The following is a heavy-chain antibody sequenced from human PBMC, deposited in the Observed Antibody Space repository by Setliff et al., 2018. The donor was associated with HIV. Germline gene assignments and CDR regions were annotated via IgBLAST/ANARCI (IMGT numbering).Heavy chain of an antibody. CDR2: INKDGHHT. Sequence: GSLRLSCAASGFTFHDFSMHWVRQAPGKGLEWVSLINKDGHHTLYADSVRGRFTISRDNRKDSLYLQMNSLSTEDTALYYCAKEHWGSNWSGLGVWGQGTTVTVSS. CDR1: GFTFHDFS. V-gene: IGHV3-43*01. D-gene: IGHD6-13*01. CDR3: AKEHWGSNWSGLGV. J-gene: IGHJ6*02.